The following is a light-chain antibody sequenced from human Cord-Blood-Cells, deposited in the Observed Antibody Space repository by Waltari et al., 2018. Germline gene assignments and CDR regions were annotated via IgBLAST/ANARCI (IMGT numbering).Light chain of an antibody. CDR3: CSYAGSSTFPV. Sequence: QSALTQPASVSGSPGQSITISCTGTRSDVGSYNLVSWYQQHPGKAPKLMIYEVSKRPSGVSNRFSGSKSGNTASLTISGLQAEDEADYYCCSYAGSSTFPVFGGGTKLTVL. J-gene: IGLJ2*01. CDR2: EVS. CDR1: RSDVGSYNL. V-gene: IGLV2-23*02.